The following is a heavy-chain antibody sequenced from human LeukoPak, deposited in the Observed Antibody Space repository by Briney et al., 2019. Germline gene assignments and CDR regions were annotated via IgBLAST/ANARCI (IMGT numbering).Heavy chain of an antibody. Sequence: GGSLRLSCAASGFTFSSYEMNWVRQAPGKGLEWVSGINWNGGSTGYADSVKGRFTISRDNAKNSLYLQMNSLRAEDTALYYCARDKGGYCSGGSCYRYDHFDYWGQGTLVTVSS. CDR1: GFTFSSYE. CDR2: INWNGGST. D-gene: IGHD2-15*01. J-gene: IGHJ4*02. V-gene: IGHV3-20*04. CDR3: ARDKGGYCSGGSCYRYDHFDY.